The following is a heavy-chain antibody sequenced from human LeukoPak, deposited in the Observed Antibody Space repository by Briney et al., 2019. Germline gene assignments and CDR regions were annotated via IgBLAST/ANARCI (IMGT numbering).Heavy chain of an antibody. CDR3: AKDLVGIVVVITPNQDHDAFDI. J-gene: IGHJ3*02. V-gene: IGHV3-23*01. D-gene: IGHD3-22*01. Sequence: PGGSLRLSCAASGFTFSSYAMSWVRQAPGKGLEWVSAISGSGGSTYYADSVKGRFTISRDNFKNTLYLQMNSLRAEDTAVYYCAKDLVGIVVVITPNQDHDAFDIWGQGTMVTVSS. CDR2: ISGSGGST. CDR1: GFTFSSYA.